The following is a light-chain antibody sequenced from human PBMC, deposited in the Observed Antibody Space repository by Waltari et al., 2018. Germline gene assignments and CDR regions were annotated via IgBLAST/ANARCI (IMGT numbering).Light chain of an antibody. V-gene: IGLV2-8*01. CDR1: SSAVDGHKY. CDR3: SSYAGSNNVV. Sequence: QSALTQPPSASGSPGQSATTSCTRTSSAVDGHKYVSWYQQHPGKAPKLMSYEFSKRPSGVPDRFSGSKSGNTASLTVSGLQAEDEADYYCSSYAGSNNVVFGGGTKLTVL. J-gene: IGLJ2*01. CDR2: EFS.